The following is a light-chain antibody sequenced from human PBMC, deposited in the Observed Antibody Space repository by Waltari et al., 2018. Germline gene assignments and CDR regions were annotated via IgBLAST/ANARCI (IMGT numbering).Light chain of an antibody. J-gene: IGKJ2*01. Sequence: DIQMTQSPSTLTASVGDKVTITCRASQRITSWLAWYQQKPGKAPKLLIYKASTLESGVPSRFSGSGSATEFTLTISSLQPDEFATYYCQQYSSPFSFGQGTKLEIK. V-gene: IGKV1-5*03. CDR3: QQYSSPFS. CDR1: QRITSW. CDR2: KAS.